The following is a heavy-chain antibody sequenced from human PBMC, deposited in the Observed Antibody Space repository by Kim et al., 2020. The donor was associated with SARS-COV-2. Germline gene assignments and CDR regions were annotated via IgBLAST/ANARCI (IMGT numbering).Heavy chain of an antibody. Sequence: GGSLRLSCAASGFTFSSYSRNWVRQAPGKGLEWVSYISSSSSTIYYADSVKGRFTISRDNAKNSLYLQMNSLRDEDTAVYYCASGYDSSGYYPPTTPISTDYWGQGTLVTVSS. CDR2: ISSSSSTI. V-gene: IGHV3-48*02. D-gene: IGHD3-22*01. CDR3: ASGYDSSGYYPPTTPISTDY. CDR1: GFTFSSYS. J-gene: IGHJ4*02.